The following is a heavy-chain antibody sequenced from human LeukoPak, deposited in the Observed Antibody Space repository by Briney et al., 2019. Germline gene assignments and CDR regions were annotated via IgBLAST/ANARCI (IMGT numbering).Heavy chain of an antibody. CDR2: IIPIFGTA. J-gene: IGHJ6*03. CDR3: ATYHRSSYYYIDA. CDR1: GGTFSSYA. D-gene: IGHD6-6*01. Sequence: SVKVSCKASGGTFSSYAISWVRQAPGQGLGWMGGIIPIFGTANYAQKFQGRVTITADESTSTAYMELSSLRSEDTAVYFCATYHRSSYYYIDAWGKGTTVTVSS. V-gene: IGHV1-69*13.